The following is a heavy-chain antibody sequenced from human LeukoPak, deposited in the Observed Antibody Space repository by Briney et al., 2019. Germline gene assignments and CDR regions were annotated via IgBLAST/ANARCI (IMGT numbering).Heavy chain of an antibody. Sequence: KVSCKASGGTFSSYAISWVRQAPGQGLEWMGGIIPIFGTANYAQKFQGRVTITADESTSTAYMELSSLRSEDTAVYYCARDPRTYYYDSSGYFDYWGQGTLVTVSS. V-gene: IGHV1-69*01. CDR3: ARDPRTYYYDSSGYFDY. J-gene: IGHJ4*02. D-gene: IGHD3-22*01. CDR2: IIPIFGTA. CDR1: GGTFSSYA.